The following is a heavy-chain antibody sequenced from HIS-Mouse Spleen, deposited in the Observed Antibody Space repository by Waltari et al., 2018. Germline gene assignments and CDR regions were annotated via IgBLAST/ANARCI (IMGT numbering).Heavy chain of an antibody. CDR1: GGSISSSSYY. Sequence: QLQLQESGPGLVKPSETLSLTCTVSGGSISSSSYYWGWSRQPPGKGLEWIGSINYRGSTYSNPSLNSRVTISVDTSKNQFSLKLSAVTAADTAVYYCAREIPYSSSWYDWYFDLWGRGTLVTVSS. D-gene: IGHD6-13*01. J-gene: IGHJ2*01. CDR3: AREIPYSSSWYDWYFDL. V-gene: IGHV4-39*07. CDR2: INYRGST.